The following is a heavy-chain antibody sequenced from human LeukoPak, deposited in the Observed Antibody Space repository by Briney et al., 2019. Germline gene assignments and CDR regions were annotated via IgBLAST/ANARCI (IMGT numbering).Heavy chain of an antibody. CDR1: GGSISSGGYY. V-gene: IGHV4-31*03. J-gene: IGHJ3*02. CDR2: IYYSGST. CDR3: ARDGQSTEGKLVGRWGDAFDI. Sequence: PSETLSLTCTVSGGSISSGGYYWSWIRQHPGKGLEWIGYIYYSGSTYYNPSLKSRVTISVDTSKNQFSLKLSSVTAADTAVYCCARDGQSTEGKLVGRWGDAFDIWGQGTMVTVSS. D-gene: IGHD6-6*01.